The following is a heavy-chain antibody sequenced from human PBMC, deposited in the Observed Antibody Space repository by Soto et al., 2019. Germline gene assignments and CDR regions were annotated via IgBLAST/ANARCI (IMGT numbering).Heavy chain of an antibody. CDR3: ARGPVAGSSVWFDP. Sequence: SVKVSCKASGGTFSSYTISWVRQAPGQGLEWMGRIIPILGIANYAQKFQGRVTITADKSTSTAYMELSSLRSEDTAVYYCARGPVAGSSVWFDPWGQGTLVTVSS. CDR1: GGTFSSYT. CDR2: IIPILGIA. D-gene: IGHD6-19*01. J-gene: IGHJ5*02. V-gene: IGHV1-69*02.